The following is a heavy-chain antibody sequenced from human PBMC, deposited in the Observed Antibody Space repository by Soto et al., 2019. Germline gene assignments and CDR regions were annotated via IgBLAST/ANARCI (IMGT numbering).Heavy chain of an antibody. D-gene: IGHD2-2*01. V-gene: IGHV4-59*08. Sequence: SETLSLTCTVSGGSISSYYWSWIRQPPGKGLEWIGYIYYSGSTNYNPSLKSRVTISVDTSKNQFSLKLSSVTAADTAVYYCARHPLKEGLPAFIDYWGQGTLVTVSS. CDR1: GGSISSYY. CDR2: IYYSGST. J-gene: IGHJ4*02. CDR3: ARHPLKEGLPAFIDY.